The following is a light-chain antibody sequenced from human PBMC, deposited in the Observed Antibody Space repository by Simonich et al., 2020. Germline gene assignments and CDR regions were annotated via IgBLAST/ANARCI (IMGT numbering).Light chain of an antibody. V-gene: IGLV2-23*01. Sequence: QSALTQPASVSGSPGQSITISCTGTSSDVGSYNLVSWYQQHPGKAPKLMIYEGSKRPSGVSKSFSGSKSGNTASLTISGLQAEDEADYYCCSYAGRSTLVFGGGTKLTVL. CDR2: EGS. CDR3: CSYAGRSTLV. J-gene: IGLJ3*02. CDR1: SSDVGSYNL.